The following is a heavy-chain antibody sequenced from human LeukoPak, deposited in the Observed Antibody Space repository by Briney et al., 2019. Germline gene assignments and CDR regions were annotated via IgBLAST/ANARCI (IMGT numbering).Heavy chain of an antibody. Sequence: GGSLRHSCPTSGFNFGDHAMTWVRQAPGKGLEWAGFIRSKAYRGTTEYAASVKGRFTISRDDSKSVVYLQMNSLKSEDTAVYYCSRGPIQLWVHNGVDVWGQGTTVTVSS. V-gene: IGHV3-49*04. CDR2: IRSKAYRGTT. D-gene: IGHD5-18*01. CDR3: SRGPIQLWVHNGVDV. J-gene: IGHJ6*02. CDR1: GFNFGDHA.